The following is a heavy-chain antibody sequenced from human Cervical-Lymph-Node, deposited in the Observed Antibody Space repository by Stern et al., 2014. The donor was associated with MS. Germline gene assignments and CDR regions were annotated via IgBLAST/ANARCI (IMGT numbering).Heavy chain of an antibody. CDR1: GYNFSTNW. CDR3: YELVHGFDV. D-gene: IGHD5-12*01. CDR2: IYPGDSQT. V-gene: IGHV5-51*01. Sequence: EVQLEESGAEVIKPGEPLKISCKGSGYNFSTNWIGWVRQMPGKGLEWMGIIYPGDSQTRYSPSFQGQVTISADNSINTAYLQWSSLKASDTAMYSGYELVHGFDVWGQGTLVTVSS. J-gene: IGHJ3*01.